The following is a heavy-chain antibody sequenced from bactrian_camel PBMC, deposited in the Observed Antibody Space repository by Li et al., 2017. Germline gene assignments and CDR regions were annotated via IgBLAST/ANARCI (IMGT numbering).Heavy chain of an antibody. CDR2: IDNDGIT. V-gene: IGHV3S53*01. CDR1: GYTPSTHC. CDR3: AADMGPPLRLFDQRDY. D-gene: IGHD1*01. J-gene: IGHJ4*01. Sequence: QLVESGGGSVQTGGSLRLACEVSGYTPSTHCFAWFRQAPGKEREHVADIDNDGITYYSNSVRGRFTISRDTAKSTVNLQMDSLKIEDTARYYCAADMGPPLRLFDQRDYWGQGTQVTVS.